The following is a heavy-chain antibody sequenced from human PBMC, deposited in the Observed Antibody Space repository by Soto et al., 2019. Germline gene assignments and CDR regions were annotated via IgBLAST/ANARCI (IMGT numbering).Heavy chain of an antibody. J-gene: IGHJ6*02. V-gene: IGHV3-30-3*01. D-gene: IGHD3-22*01. CDR3: ARDPDDSSGYYPGYYYYGLDG. CDR2: ISYDGSNK. CDR1: GFTFSTYA. Sequence: QVHLVESGGGVVQPGRSLRLSCAASGFTFSTYAMHWVRQAPGKGLEWVAVISYDGSNKYYADSVKGRFTISRDNSKNXLXLXXNSRRAEDTAVYYCARDPDDSSGYYPGYYYYGLDGWGQGTTVTVSS.